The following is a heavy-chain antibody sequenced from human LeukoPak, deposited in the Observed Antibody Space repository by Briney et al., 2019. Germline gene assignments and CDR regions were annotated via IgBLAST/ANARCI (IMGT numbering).Heavy chain of an antibody. J-gene: IGHJ4*02. CDR2: ISSSSSTI. CDR3: ARSHQRVGIEDY. Sequence: GGSLRLSCAASGFTFNSFGMSWVRQAPGKGLEWLPYISSSSSTIYYADSVRGRFTISRDNAKSSLYLQINSLRADDTAVYYCARSHQRVGIEDYWGQGTLVTVSS. CDR1: GFTFNSFG. V-gene: IGHV3-48*04. D-gene: IGHD1-26*01.